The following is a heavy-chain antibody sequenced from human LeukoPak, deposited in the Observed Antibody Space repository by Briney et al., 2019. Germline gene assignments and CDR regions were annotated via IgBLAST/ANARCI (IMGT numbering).Heavy chain of an antibody. Sequence: GASVKVSCKASGYTFTGYYMHWVRQAPGQGLEWMGWINPNSGGTNYAQKFQGWVTMTRDTSIGTAYMELSRLRSDDTAVYYCARGWSSDSSGYYYHDAFDIWGQGTMVTVSS. CDR2: INPNSGGT. CDR3: ARGWSSDSSGYYYHDAFDI. D-gene: IGHD3-22*01. J-gene: IGHJ3*02. V-gene: IGHV1-2*04. CDR1: GYTFTGYY.